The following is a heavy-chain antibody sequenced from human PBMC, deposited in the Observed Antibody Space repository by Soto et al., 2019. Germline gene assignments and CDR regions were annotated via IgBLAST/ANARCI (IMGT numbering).Heavy chain of an antibody. Sequence: SETLSLTCTVSGGSISSSSYYWGWIRQPPGKGLEWIGSIYYSGSTYYNPSLKSRVTISVDTSKNQFSLKLSSVTAADTAVYYCARHAEIAAAGPYPQIDYYYYYMDVWGKGTTVTVSS. CDR2: IYYSGST. J-gene: IGHJ6*03. CDR3: ARHAEIAAAGPYPQIDYYYYYMDV. D-gene: IGHD6-13*01. V-gene: IGHV4-39*01. CDR1: GGSISSSSYY.